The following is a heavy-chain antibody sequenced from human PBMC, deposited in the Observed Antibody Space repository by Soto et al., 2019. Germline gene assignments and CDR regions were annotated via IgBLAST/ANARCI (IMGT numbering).Heavy chain of an antibody. D-gene: IGHD2-2*01. CDR2: IYHSGST. CDR3: ARDGRYCSSTSCYPLGFDP. Sequence: SETLSLTCAVSGGSISSGGYSWSWIRQPPGKGLEWIGYIYHSGSTYYNPSLKSRVTISVDRSKNQFSLKLSSVTAADTAVYYCARDGRYCSSTSCYPLGFDPWGQGTLVTVSS. V-gene: IGHV4-30-2*01. J-gene: IGHJ5*02. CDR1: GGSISSGGYS.